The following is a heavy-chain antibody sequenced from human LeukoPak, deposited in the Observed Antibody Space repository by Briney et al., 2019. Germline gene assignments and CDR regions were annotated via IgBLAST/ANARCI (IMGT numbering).Heavy chain of an antibody. CDR2: VYYSGST. D-gene: IGHD3-16*01. J-gene: IGHJ4*02. CDR3: ARQPHPRGSFDY. V-gene: IGHV4-59*08. Sequence: TSETLSLTCTVSGGSISNYYWNWVRQPLGKGLEWIGYVYYSGSTNYNPSLKSRVTISVDTSKDQFSLKLSSVTAADTAVYYCARQPHPRGSFDYWGQGTLVTVFS. CDR1: GGSISNYY.